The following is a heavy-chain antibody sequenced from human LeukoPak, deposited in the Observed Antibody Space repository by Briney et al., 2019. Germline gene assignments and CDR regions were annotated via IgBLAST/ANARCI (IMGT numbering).Heavy chain of an antibody. Sequence: PSETLSLTCTVSGGSISGYYWSWIRQPPGKGLEWIGYFYNTGSTKYNPSLKNRLTISGDTSNKQFSLTLTSVTAADTPVYFCVRGVRGFSGYDSIVAYFDFLGQGTQLTVSS. CDR2: FYNTGST. CDR1: GGSISGYY. J-gene: IGHJ4*02. D-gene: IGHD5-12*01. CDR3: VRGVRGFSGYDSIVAYFDF. V-gene: IGHV4-59*01.